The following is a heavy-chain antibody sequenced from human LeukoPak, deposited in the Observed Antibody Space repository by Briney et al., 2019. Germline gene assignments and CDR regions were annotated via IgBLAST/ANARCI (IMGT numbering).Heavy chain of an antibody. CDR1: GGTFSSYA. CDR3: ARDLAITGTAVVEFFYY. Sequence: GASVKVYCKASGGTFSSYAISWVRQAPGQGLEWMGGIIPIFGTANYAQKFQGRVTITADESTSTAYMELSSLRSEDTAVYYCARDLAITGTAVVEFFYYWGQGTLVTVSS. CDR2: IIPIFGTA. D-gene: IGHD1-7*01. V-gene: IGHV1-69*13. J-gene: IGHJ4*02.